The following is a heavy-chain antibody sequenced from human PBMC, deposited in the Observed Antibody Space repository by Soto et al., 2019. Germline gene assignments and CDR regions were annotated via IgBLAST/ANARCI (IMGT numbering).Heavy chain of an antibody. D-gene: IGHD3-22*01. CDR2: INSDGSTT. CDR3: AFPSYLYSSGWRN. V-gene: IGHV3-74*01. J-gene: IGHJ4*02. CDR1: GFIFSRYW. Sequence: GGSLRLSCAASGFIFSRYWMHWVRQAPGKGLVWVSRINSDGSTTTYADSVKGRFTVSRDNSKNTLYLQMNSLRAEDTAVYYCAFPSYLYSSGWRNWGQGTLVTVSS.